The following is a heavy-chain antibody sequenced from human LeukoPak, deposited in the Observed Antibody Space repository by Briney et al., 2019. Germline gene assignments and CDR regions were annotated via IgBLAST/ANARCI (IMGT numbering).Heavy chain of an antibody. CDR1: GFTASSNY. D-gene: IGHD6-13*01. Sequence: GGSLRPSCAASGFTASSNYMTCVRQAPEKGLEWVSVVYTGGSTYSADSVKGRFTISRDNSKNTPYPQMNSLRAEDTAVYYCALVRAAAGLYFEYWGQGTLVTVSS. J-gene: IGHJ4*02. CDR3: ALVRAAAGLYFEY. V-gene: IGHV3-53*01. CDR2: VYTGGST.